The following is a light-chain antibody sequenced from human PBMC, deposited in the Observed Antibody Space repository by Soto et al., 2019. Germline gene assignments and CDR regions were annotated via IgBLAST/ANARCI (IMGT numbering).Light chain of an antibody. CDR2: EVT. CDR1: SSDVGANNY. V-gene: IGLV2-8*01. Sequence: QSALTQPPSASGSPGQSVTISCTGTSSDVGANNYVSWYQQHPGKAPKLMIYEVTKRPSGVPDRFSGSKSGNTASLTVSGLQAEDEADYYCSSYAGANRVFGTGTQVTVL. J-gene: IGLJ1*01. CDR3: SSYAGANRV.